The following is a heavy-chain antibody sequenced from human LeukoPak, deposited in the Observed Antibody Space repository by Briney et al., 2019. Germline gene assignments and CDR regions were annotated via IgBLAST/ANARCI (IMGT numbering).Heavy chain of an antibody. D-gene: IGHD5/OR15-5a*01. CDR3: ARGDGVYVY. V-gene: IGHV3-53*01. Sequence: RPGGSLRLSCAASGFPVSSNYMPWVRHATGQGLECVTVIYFGGTTYYADSVKGRFTISRDNSKNTVYLQMNSLRVEDTAVYYCARGDGVYVYWGQGTLVTVSS. J-gene: IGHJ4*02. CDR1: GFPVSSNY. CDR2: IYFGGTT.